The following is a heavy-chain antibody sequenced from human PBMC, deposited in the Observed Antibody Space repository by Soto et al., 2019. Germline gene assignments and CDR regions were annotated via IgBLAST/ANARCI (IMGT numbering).Heavy chain of an antibody. J-gene: IGHJ4*02. Sequence: PLETLSLTCTVSGGSISSGDYYWSWIRQPPGNGLEWIGYIYYSGSTYYNPSLKSRVTISVDTSKNQFSLKLSSVTAADTAVYYCARGPYGSGKIPLDYWGQGTLVTVSS. CDR1: GGSISSGDYY. V-gene: IGHV4-30-4*01. D-gene: IGHD3-10*01. CDR3: ARGPYGSGKIPLDY. CDR2: IYYSGST.